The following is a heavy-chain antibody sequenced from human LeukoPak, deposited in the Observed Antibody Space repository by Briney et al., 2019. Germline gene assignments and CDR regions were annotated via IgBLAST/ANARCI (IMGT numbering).Heavy chain of an antibody. J-gene: IGHJ4*02. CDR3: ARGGQLVRRIGYYFDY. CDR1: GGTFSSYA. Sequence: SVEVSCKASGGTFSSYAISWVRQAPGQGLEWMGGIIPIFGTASYAQKFQGRVTITADESTSTAYMELSSLRSGDTAVYYCARGGQLVRRIGYYFDYWGQGTLVTVSS. D-gene: IGHD6-6*01. CDR2: IIPIFGTA. V-gene: IGHV1-69*13.